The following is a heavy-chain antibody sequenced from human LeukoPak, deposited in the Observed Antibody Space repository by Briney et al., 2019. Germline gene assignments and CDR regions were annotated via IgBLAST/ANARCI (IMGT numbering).Heavy chain of an antibody. V-gene: IGHV4-30-4*08. D-gene: IGHD2-2*01. Sequence: PSQTLSLTCTVSGGSISSGDYYWSWIRQPPGKGLEWIGYIYYSGSTYYNPSLKSRVTISVDTSKNRFSLKLSSVTAADTAVYYCARGWGYCSSTSCRESVWFDPWGQGTLVTVSS. CDR1: GGSISSGDYY. CDR2: IYYSGST. J-gene: IGHJ5*02. CDR3: ARGWGYCSSTSCRESVWFDP.